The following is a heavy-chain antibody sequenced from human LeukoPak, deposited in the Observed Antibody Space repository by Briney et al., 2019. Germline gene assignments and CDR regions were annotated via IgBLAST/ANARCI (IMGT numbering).Heavy chain of an antibody. V-gene: IGHV4-34*01. CDR1: GVSFSGYY. CDR3: AREGGYSGYDRGYFDY. J-gene: IGHJ4*02. CDR2: IKHSANA. D-gene: IGHD5-12*01. Sequence: PGETLCLTCAVYGVSFSGYYWSWIRQPPGKGLEWIGEIKHSANANNNPSLKSRVSISVDTFKSQFSLKLSSVTAADTAVYYCAREGGYSGYDRGYFDYWGQGTLVTVSS.